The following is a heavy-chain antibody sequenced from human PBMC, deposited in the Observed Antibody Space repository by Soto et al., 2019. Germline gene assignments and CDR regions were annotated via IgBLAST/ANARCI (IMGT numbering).Heavy chain of an antibody. V-gene: IGHV5-51*01. CDR1: GYIFSSYW. CDR2: IYPGDSDT. J-gene: IGHJ4*02. Sequence: GESLKISCKGSGYIFSSYWIGWVRQMPGKGLEWMGIIYPGDSDTRYSPSFQGQVTISADKSISTAYLQWSSLKASDTAMYYCARHYDSSALPYYFDYWGQGTLVTVSS. CDR3: ARHYDSSALPYYFDY. D-gene: IGHD3-22*01.